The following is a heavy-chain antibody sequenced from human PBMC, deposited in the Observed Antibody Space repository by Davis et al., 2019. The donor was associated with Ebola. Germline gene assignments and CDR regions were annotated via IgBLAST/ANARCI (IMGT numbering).Heavy chain of an antibody. CDR1: GGSIDNGYW. CDR3: ARPRYYYDSSGYYGY. Sequence: SETLSLTCDISGGSIDNGYWWGWVRQSPGKGLEWITEMNDRGSTNYNPSLKSRVTISVDTSKNQSSLKLSSVTAADTAVYYCARPRYYYDSSGYYGYWGQGTLVTVSS. V-gene: IGHV4-4*02. D-gene: IGHD3-22*01. CDR2: MNDRGST. J-gene: IGHJ4*02.